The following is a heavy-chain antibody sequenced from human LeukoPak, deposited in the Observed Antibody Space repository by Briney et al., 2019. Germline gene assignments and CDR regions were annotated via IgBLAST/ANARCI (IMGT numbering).Heavy chain of an antibody. V-gene: IGHV3-7*01. D-gene: IGHD2-15*01. CDR3: ARDGYCSGGSCYWVYGMDV. J-gene: IGHJ6*02. Sequence: GGSLRLSCAASGVTLSTYAMSWARQAPGKGLEWVANIKQDGSEKYYVDSVKGRFTISRDNAKNSLYLQMNSLRAEDTAVYYCARDGYCSGGSCYWVYGMDVWGQGTTVTVSS. CDR2: IKQDGSEK. CDR1: GVTLSTYA.